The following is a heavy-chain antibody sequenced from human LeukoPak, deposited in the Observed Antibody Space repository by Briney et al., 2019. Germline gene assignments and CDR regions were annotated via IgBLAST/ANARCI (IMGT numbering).Heavy chain of an antibody. CDR1: GFTFSSYW. V-gene: IGHV3-7*01. CDR3: ASRVWVGATFHYYYYMDV. D-gene: IGHD1-26*01. CDR2: TNQDETEK. Sequence: GGSLRLSCAASGFTFSSYWMSWVRQAPGMGLEWVANTNQDETEKYYVDSVKGRFTISRDNAKNSLYLQMNSLRAEDTAVYYCASRVWVGATFHYYYYMDVWGKGTTVTVSS. J-gene: IGHJ6*03.